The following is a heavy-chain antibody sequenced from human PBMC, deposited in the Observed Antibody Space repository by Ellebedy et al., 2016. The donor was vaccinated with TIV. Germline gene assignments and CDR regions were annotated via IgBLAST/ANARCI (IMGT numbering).Heavy chain of an antibody. V-gene: IGHV4-39*02. CDR1: GGSIRSSSYY. D-gene: IGHD6-6*01. Sequence: MPSETLSLTCTVSGGSIRSSSYYRGWIRQPPGKGLEWIGSIYYSGSTYYNPSLESRVTISGDTSRNQFSLKVTSVTAADTAVYYCARGVVSPFIAALPDYGLDVWGQGTTVTVSS. CDR2: IYYSGST. J-gene: IGHJ6*02. CDR3: ARGVVSPFIAALPDYGLDV.